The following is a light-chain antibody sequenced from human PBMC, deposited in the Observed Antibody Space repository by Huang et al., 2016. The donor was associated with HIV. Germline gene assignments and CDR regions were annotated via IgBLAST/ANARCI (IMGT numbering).Light chain of an antibody. J-gene: IGKJ1*01. V-gene: IGKV3-15*01. CDR3: QQYNNWPPWT. CDR1: QSVNNK. Sequence: EVVMTQSPVTLSVSPGERATLSCRASQSVNNKLAWFQQQPGQAPRRLIHDASIRATGIPDRVSGSGSGTEFTLTISSLQSEDFAVYYCQQYNNWPPWTFGQGTKVEIK. CDR2: DAS.